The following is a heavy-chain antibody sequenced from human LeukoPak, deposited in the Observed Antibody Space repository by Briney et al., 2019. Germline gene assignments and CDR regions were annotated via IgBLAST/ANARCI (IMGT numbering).Heavy chain of an antibody. CDR1: GGSISSYY. CDR3: ERVVVTTQGTTWFDP. Sequence: SETLSLTCTVSGGSISSYYWSWIRQPAGKGLEWIGRIYTSWSTNYNPSLKGRGTMSVYTSKNRFSLKLRSVTDADTAVYYCERVVVTTQGTTWFDPWGQGTLVTVSS. V-gene: IGHV4-4*07. D-gene: IGHD3-22*01. CDR2: IYTSWST. J-gene: IGHJ5*02.